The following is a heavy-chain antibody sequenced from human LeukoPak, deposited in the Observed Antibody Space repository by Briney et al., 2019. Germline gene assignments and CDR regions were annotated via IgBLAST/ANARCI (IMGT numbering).Heavy chain of an antibody. V-gene: IGHV3-66*01. Sequence: GGSLRLSCAASGISVSSNYMSWVRRAPGKGLQWVSVIYVDGSTYYADSVKGRITISRDNSRNTLYLQMNSLRAEDTAVYYCARDLATRQRTGLYDSWGQGALVTVSS. D-gene: IGHD3-16*02. J-gene: IGHJ4*02. CDR3: ARDLATRQRTGLYDS. CDR2: IYVDGST. CDR1: GISVSSNY.